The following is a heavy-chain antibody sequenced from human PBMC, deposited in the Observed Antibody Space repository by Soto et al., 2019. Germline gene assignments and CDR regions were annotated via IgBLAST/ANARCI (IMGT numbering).Heavy chain of an antibody. D-gene: IGHD6-19*01. V-gene: IGHV5-51*01. CDR3: ARGAWVNIAVADYYFDY. J-gene: IGHJ4*02. Sequence: LGESLKISCKGSGYSFTSYWIGWVRQMPGKGLEWMGIIYPGDSDTRYSPSFQGQVTISADKSISTAYLQWSSLKASDTAMYYCARGAWVNIAVADYYFDYWGQGTLVTVSS. CDR2: IYPGDSDT. CDR1: GYSFTSYW.